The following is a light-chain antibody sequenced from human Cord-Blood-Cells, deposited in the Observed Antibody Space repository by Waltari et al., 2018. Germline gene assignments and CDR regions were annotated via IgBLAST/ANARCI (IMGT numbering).Light chain of an antibody. CDR1: SSDVGGYNY. CDR2: DVS. Sequence: QSALTQPASVSGSPGQSITISCPGTSSDVGGYNYVSWYQQQPGKAPKLMIYDVSKRPSGVSNRFSGSKSGNTASLTISGLQAEDEADYYCSSYTSSSTWVFGGGTKLTVL. V-gene: IGLV2-14*01. CDR3: SSYTSSSTWV. J-gene: IGLJ3*02.